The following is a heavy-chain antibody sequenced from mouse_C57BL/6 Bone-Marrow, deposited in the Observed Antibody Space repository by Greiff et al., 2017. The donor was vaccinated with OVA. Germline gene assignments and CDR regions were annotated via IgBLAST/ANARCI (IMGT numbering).Heavy chain of an antibody. J-gene: IGHJ2*01. Sequence: VQLQQSGPELVKPGASVKISCKASGYTFTDYYMNWVQQSHGKSLEWIGDINPNNGGTSYNQKLTGKATLTVDKASSTAYMEHRSLTSEDSAVYNCAREDIDDFDYWGQGTTLTVSS. V-gene: IGHV1-26*01. D-gene: IGHD1-3*01. CDR2: INPNNGGT. CDR1: GYTFTDYY. CDR3: AREDIDDFDY.